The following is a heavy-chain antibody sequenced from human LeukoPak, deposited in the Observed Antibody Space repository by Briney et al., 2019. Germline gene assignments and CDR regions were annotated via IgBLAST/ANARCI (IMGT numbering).Heavy chain of an antibody. CDR1: GDSLSSGGYS. V-gene: IGHV4-30-4*07. CDR2: IRYSGST. Sequence: SETLSLTCEVSGDSLSSGGYSWSWIRQPPGKGLEWIGYIRYSGSTYYNPSLKSRLTMSVEASKTQFSLRLSSVTAADTAVYYCARDENGYVWGSFRAWGQGTLVTVSS. CDR3: ARDENGYVWGSFRA. J-gene: IGHJ5*02. D-gene: IGHD3-16*02.